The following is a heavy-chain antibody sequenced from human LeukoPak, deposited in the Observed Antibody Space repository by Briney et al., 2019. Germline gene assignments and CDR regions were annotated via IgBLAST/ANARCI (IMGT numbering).Heavy chain of an antibody. V-gene: IGHV4-39*01. D-gene: IGHD6-25*01. CDR1: GGSISSSSYY. CDR3: ARHLGIAASAFDI. CDR2: IYYSGST. J-gene: IGHJ3*02. Sequence: PSETLSLTCTVSGGSISSSSYYWGWIRQPPGKGLEWIGSIYYSGSTYYNPSLKSRVTISVDTSKNQFSLKLSSVTAADTTIYYCARHLGIAASAFDIWGQGTMVTVSS.